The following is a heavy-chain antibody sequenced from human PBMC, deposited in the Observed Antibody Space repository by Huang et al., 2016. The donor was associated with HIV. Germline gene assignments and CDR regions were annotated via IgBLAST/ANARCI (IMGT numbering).Heavy chain of an antibody. CDR3: ARGDYYDSSGYHPGYFDY. CDR2: IRNDGMKK. J-gene: IGHJ4*02. Sequence: VQLIESGGGVVQPGKSLRLSCATSGFILRNSGMHWVRQAPGKGLKWVAFIRNDGMKKKYADSVRGRFTVGRDNGNNTLFLQMRSLGVDDTAVYYCARGDYYDSSGYHPGYFDYWGQGILVTVSS. CDR1: GFILRNSG. V-gene: IGHV3-33*04. D-gene: IGHD3-22*01.